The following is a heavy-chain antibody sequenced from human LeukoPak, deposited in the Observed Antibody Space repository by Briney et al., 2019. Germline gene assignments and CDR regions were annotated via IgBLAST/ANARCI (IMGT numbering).Heavy chain of an antibody. CDR1: GFTFSNFL. Sequence: GGSLRLSCAASGFTFSNFLTTWVRQAPGKGPEWVSAISGSGGDTYYADSVKGRFTISRDNSKNSLYLQMSNLRAEDTAVYFCARGGGLDVWGQGATVTVSS. CDR3: ARGGGLDV. V-gene: IGHV3-23*01. J-gene: IGHJ6*02. D-gene: IGHD3-16*01. CDR2: ISGSGGDT.